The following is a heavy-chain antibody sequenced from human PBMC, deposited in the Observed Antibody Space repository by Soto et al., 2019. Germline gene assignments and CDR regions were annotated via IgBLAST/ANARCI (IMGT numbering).Heavy chain of an antibody. V-gene: IGHV3-74*01. J-gene: IGHJ4*02. CDR2: ISSDGSRT. CDR1: GFTFSSNW. Sequence: EVQLVESGGGLVQPGGSLRLSCAASGFTFSSNWMHWVRQAPGKGLVWVSRISSDGSRTSYADSVRGRFTISRDNAKNTLYLQMSSLRAEDTAVYYCVGPYSRSWWLLDYWSQGTLVTVSS. CDR3: VGPYSRSWWLLDY. D-gene: IGHD6-13*01.